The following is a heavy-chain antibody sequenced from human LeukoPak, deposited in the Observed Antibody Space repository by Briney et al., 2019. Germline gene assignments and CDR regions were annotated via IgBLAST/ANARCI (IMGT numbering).Heavy chain of an antibody. CDR3: AKDLMRDRWFGES. D-gene: IGHD3-10*01. CDR2: ISYDGSNK. V-gene: IGHV3-30*04. CDR1: GFTFSSYA. J-gene: IGHJ5*02. Sequence: PGGSLRLSCAASGFTFSSYAMHWVRQAPGKGLEWVAVISYDGSNKYYADSVKGRFTISKDTSRSTLYLQMNSLRLEDTAVYYCAKDLMRDRWFGESWGQGTLVTVSS.